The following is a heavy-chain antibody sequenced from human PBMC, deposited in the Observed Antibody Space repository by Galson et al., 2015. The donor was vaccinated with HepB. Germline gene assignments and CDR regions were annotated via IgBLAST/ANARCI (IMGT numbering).Heavy chain of an antibody. J-gene: IGHJ4*02. CDR1: GGTFSSYT. Sequence: SVKVSCKASGGTFSSYTISWVRQAPGQGLEWMGRIIPILGIANYAQKFQGRVTITADKSTSTAYMELSSLRSEDTAVYYCARERGYSGYDWGPFDYWGQGTLVTVSS. CDR2: IIPILGIA. D-gene: IGHD5-12*01. CDR3: ARERGYSGYDWGPFDY. V-gene: IGHV1-69*04.